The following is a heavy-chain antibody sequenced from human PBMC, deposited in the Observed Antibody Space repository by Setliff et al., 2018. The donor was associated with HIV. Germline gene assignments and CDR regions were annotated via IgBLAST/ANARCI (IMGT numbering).Heavy chain of an antibody. CDR1: GFSFSSYG. J-gene: IGHJ3*02. V-gene: IGHV3-30*02. CDR3: AKDTLRLGEVLDAFDI. CDR2: IRYDGSNE. D-gene: IGHD3-16*01. Sequence: HPGGSLRLSCAASGFSFSSYGMHWVRQAPGKGLEWVAFIRYDGSNEYYADSLKGRFTISRENSKNTLYLQMHRLRAEDTAMYYCAKDTLRLGEVLDAFDIWGQGTMVTVSS.